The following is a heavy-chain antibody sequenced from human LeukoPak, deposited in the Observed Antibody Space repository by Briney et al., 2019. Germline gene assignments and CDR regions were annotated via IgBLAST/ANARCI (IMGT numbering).Heavy chain of an antibody. D-gene: IGHD3-10*01. V-gene: IGHV4-31*03. Sequence: PSETLSLTCSVSGGSIRSGGYYCSWIRRHPGKGPEGIGNIYYNGNTSYNPSLKSRVIISVDTSKNQFSLKLNSVTAADTAVYYCAGTLVRGLIPIRYYFDYWGQGALVTVSS. J-gene: IGHJ4*02. CDR1: GGSIRSGGYY. CDR2: IYYNGNT. CDR3: AGTLVRGLIPIRYYFDY.